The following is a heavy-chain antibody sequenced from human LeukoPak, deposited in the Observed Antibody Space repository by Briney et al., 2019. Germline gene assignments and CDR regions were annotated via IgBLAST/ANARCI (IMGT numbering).Heavy chain of an antibody. CDR2: INPNTGGT. J-gene: IGHJ4*02. CDR3: ARGFDSGDFALEF. Sequence: GASVKVSCKTSGYTFTGHFMHWVRQAPGQGPERMGLINPNTGGTKYAQNFQGRVTLTRDTSITTVYMELSRLRSDDTATYYCARGFDSGDFALEFWGQGTLVTVSA. D-gene: IGHD4-17*01. CDR1: GYTFTGHF. V-gene: IGHV1-2*02.